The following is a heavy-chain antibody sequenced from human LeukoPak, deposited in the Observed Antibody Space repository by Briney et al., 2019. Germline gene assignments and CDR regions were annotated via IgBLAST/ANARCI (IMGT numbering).Heavy chain of an antibody. CDR2: IYPDDSDT. J-gene: IGHJ5*02. D-gene: IGHD2-2*02. CDR1: GYRFTSYW. Sequence: GESLKISCKGSGYRFTSYWIGWVRQMPGKGLEWMGLIYPDDSDTRYSPSFQGQVTISADKSISTAYLQWSSLKASDTAMYYCARGPYAYTSSATLGSYNWFDPWGQGSLVTVSS. CDR3: ARGPYAYTSSATLGSYNWFDP. V-gene: IGHV5-51*01.